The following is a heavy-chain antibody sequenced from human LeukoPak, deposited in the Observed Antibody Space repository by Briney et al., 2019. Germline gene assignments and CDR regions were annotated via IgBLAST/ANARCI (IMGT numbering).Heavy chain of an antibody. D-gene: IGHD6-6*01. J-gene: IGHJ4*02. CDR3: ARGPNSNWSGLDF. CDR2: ISPTGSTT. CDR1: GFSFSGHW. Sequence: GGSLRLSCTASGFSFSGHWMHWARQLPGKGLVWVSRISPTGSTTSYADFVKGRFTVSRDNAKNTLYLQVNNLRAEDTAVYYCARGPNSNWSGLDFWGQGTLLTVSS. V-gene: IGHV3-74*01.